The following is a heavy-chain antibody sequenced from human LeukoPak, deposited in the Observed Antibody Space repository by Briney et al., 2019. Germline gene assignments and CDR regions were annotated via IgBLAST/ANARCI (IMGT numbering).Heavy chain of an antibody. CDR1: GYTFTGYY. V-gene: IGHV1-2*02. D-gene: IGHD3-10*01. CDR2: INPNSGGT. Sequence: ASVKVPCKASGYTFTGYYMHWVRQAPGQGLEWMGWINPNSGGTNYAQKFQGRVTMTRDTSISTAYMELSRLRSDDTAVYYCARDRYYYGSGSHWSQGTLVTVSS. CDR3: ARDRYYYGSGSH. J-gene: IGHJ4*02.